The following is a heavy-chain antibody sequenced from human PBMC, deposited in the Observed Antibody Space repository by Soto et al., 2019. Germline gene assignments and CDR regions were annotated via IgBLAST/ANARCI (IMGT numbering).Heavy chain of an antibody. CDR2: INVGNGNT. D-gene: IGHD3-10*01. CDR3: ARGDYYGTGGTDY. V-gene: IGHV1-3*01. J-gene: IGHJ4*02. Sequence: QVQLVQSGAEVKKPGASVKVSCKASGYTFTSYALHWVRQAPGQRLEWMGRINVGNGNTKYSQKFQGRVTLTRDTSASTAYMELSSLRSEDTAVYYCARGDYYGTGGTDYWGQGTLVTVSS. CDR1: GYTFTSYA.